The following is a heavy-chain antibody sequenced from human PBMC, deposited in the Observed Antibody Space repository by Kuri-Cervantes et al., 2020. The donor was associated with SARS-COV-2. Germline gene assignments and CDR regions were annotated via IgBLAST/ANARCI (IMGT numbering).Heavy chain of an antibody. D-gene: IGHD3-10*01. V-gene: IGHV4-59*01. CDR3: ARVGGNWELPFDY. CDR1: GGSISSYY. Sequence: SETLSLTCTVSGGSISSYYWSWIRQPPGKGLEWTGYIYYSGSTNYNPSLKSRVTISVDTSKNQFSLKLSSVTAADTAVYYCARVGGNWELPFDYWGQGTLVTVSS. CDR2: IYYSGST. J-gene: IGHJ4*02.